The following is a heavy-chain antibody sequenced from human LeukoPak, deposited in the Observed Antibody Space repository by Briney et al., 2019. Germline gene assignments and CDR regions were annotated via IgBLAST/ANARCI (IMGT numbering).Heavy chain of an antibody. V-gene: IGHV1-3*01. CDR3: ARDHRTVVPAGMVPPDYGMDV. CDR1: GYTFTSYA. D-gene: IGHD2-2*01. Sequence: ASVKVSCKASGYTFTSYAMHWVRQAPGQRLEWMGWINASNGNTKYSQKFQGRVTITRDTSASTAYMELSSLRSEDTAVYFCARDHRTVVPAGMVPPDYGMDVWGKGTTVTVSS. J-gene: IGHJ6*04. CDR2: INASNGNT.